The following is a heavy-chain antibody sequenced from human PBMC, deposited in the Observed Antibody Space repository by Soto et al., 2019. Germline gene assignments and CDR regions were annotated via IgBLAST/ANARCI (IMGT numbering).Heavy chain of an antibody. CDR3: SRQRVGHYYKSIDY. Sequence: PGESLKISCKGSAYIFTSYWIGGVRQMPGKGLEWMGVIYPGDSDTRYSPSFQGQVTISADKSISTAYLQWSSLKASDTAMYYCSRQRVGHYYKSIDYWCQGPLVTLSS. J-gene: IGHJ4*02. CDR2: IYPGDSDT. CDR1: AYIFTSYW. V-gene: IGHV5-51*01. D-gene: IGHD4-17*01.